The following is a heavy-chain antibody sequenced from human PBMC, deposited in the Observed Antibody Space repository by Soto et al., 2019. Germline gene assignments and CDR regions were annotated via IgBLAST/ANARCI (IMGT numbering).Heavy chain of an antibody. CDR3: ARKKRATVTTYGYYYYYYMDV. Sequence: SETLSLTCAVYGGSFSGYYWSWIRQPPGKGLEWIGEINHSGSTNYNPSLKSRVTISVDTSKNRFSLKLSSVTAADTAVYYCARKKRATVTTYGYYYYYYMDVWGKGTTVTVSS. D-gene: IGHD4-17*01. J-gene: IGHJ6*03. V-gene: IGHV4-34*01. CDR2: INHSGST. CDR1: GGSFSGYY.